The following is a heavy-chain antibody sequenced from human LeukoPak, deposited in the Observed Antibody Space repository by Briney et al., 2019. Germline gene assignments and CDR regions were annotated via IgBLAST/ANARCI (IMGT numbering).Heavy chain of an antibody. D-gene: IGHD5-24*01. CDR2: MNPNSGNT. Sequence: ASVKVSCKASAYTFASYDINWVRQATGQGLEWMGWMNPNSGNTGYAQKFQGRVTMTRNTSISTAYMELSSLRSEDTAVYYCARGGHGDGYTNFDYWGQGTLVTVSS. CDR1: AYTFASYD. V-gene: IGHV1-8*01. CDR3: ARGGHGDGYTNFDY. J-gene: IGHJ4*02.